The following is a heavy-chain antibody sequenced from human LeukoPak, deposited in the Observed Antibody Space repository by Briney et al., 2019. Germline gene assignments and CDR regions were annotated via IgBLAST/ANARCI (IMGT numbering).Heavy chain of an antibody. CDR1: GGTFSSYA. CDR2: IIPIFGTA. Sequence: GASVKVSCKASGGTFSSYAISWVRQAPGQGLEWMGGIIPIFGTANYAQKFQGRVTITADESTSTAYMELSSLRSEDTAVYYCATDHHSSGYYQPTDAFDIWGQGTKVTVSS. J-gene: IGHJ3*02. D-gene: IGHD3-22*01. CDR3: ATDHHSSGYYQPTDAFDI. V-gene: IGHV1-69*13.